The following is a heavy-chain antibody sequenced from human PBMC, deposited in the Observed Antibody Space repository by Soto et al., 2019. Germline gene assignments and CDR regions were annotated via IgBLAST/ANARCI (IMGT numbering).Heavy chain of an antibody. J-gene: IGHJ4*02. V-gene: IGHV5-10-1*01. CDR3: ARHDSSGYYCDY. CDR2: IDPSDSYT. CDR1: GYSFTSYW. Sequence: GESLKISCKGSGYSFTSYWISWVRQMPGKGLEWMGRIDPSDSYTNYSPSFQGHVTISADKSISTAYLQWSSLRASDTAMYYCARHDSSGYYCDYWGQGTLVTVSS. D-gene: IGHD3-22*01.